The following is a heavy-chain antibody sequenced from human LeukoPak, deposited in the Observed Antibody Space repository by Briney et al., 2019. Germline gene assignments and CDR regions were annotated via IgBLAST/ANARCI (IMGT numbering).Heavy chain of an antibody. CDR2: IIPIFGTA. V-gene: IGHV1-69*05. D-gene: IGHD1-7*01. CDR1: GGTFSSYA. Sequence: GASVKVSCKASGGTFSSYAISWVRHAPGQGLEWMGGIIPIFGTANYAQKFQGRVTITTDESTSTAYMELSSLRSEDTAVYYCARLTGTPGDYFDYWGQGTLVTVSS. J-gene: IGHJ4*02. CDR3: ARLTGTPGDYFDY.